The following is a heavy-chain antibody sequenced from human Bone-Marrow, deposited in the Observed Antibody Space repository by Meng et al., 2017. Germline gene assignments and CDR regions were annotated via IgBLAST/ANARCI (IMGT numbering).Heavy chain of an antibody. CDR2: IYYTGST. CDR3: ARDIPYYYDSSGYYPRVWFDP. D-gene: IGHD3-22*01. CDR1: GGSISSSYYY. Sequence: SETLSLTCTVSGGSISSSYYYWGWIRQPPGRGLEWIGAIYYTGSTYHNPSLKSRVTMSVDTSKNQFSLKMSSVTAADTAVYYCARDIPYYYDSSGYYPRVWFDPWGQGTLVTRLL. J-gene: IGHJ5*02. V-gene: IGHV4-39*07.